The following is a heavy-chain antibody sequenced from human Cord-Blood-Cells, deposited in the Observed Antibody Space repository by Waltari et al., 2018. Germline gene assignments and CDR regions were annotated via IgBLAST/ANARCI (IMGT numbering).Heavy chain of an antibody. CDR1: GGTFSSYA. Sequence: QVQLVQSGAEVKKPGSSVTVSCKASGGTFSSYAISWVRQAPGRGRRWMGGIILIIGRANYAQKFKGRVTITADESTSTAYMERSSLRSEDTAVYYCATDPYYYDSSGYYRSEYFQHWGQGTLVTVSS. D-gene: IGHD3-22*01. J-gene: IGHJ1*01. V-gene: IGHV1-69*01. CDR3: ATDPYYYDSSGYYRSEYFQH. CDR2: IILIIGRA.